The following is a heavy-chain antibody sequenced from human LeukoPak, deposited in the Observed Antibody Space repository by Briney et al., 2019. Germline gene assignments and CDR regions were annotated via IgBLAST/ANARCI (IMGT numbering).Heavy chain of an antibody. Sequence: SVKVSCKASGGTFSSYAIGWVRQAPGQGLEWMGRIIPILGIANYAQKFQGRVTITADKSTSTAYMELSSLRSEDTAVYYCARDAGGYYDLSFDYWGQGTLVTVSS. CDR3: ARDAGGYYDLSFDY. CDR2: IIPILGIA. CDR1: GGTFSSYA. J-gene: IGHJ4*02. V-gene: IGHV1-69*04. D-gene: IGHD3-22*01.